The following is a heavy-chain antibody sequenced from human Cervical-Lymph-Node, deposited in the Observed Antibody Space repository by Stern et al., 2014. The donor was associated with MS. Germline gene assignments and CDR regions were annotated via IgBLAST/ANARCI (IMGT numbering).Heavy chain of an antibody. Sequence: EVQLVESGAEVKKPRDSLKISCKGSGYTFSKNWIAWVRQMPGKGLEWMGIIYPGDSDTRYSPSFQGPVTMSADKSINPPYLQWNSLKASDTAIYYGARPPPRRSSNDPNFGLDVWGQGTTVTVSS. CDR3: ARPPPRRSSNDPNFGLDV. D-gene: IGHD6-6*01. J-gene: IGHJ6*02. CDR2: IYPGDSDT. CDR1: GYTFSKNW. V-gene: IGHV5-51*03.